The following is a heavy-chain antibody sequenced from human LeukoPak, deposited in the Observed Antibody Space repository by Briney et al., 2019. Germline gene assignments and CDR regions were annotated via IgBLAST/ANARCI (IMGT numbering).Heavy chain of an antibody. CDR2: IYWDDDK. CDR3: AHVVINILFDY. CDR1: GFSLSPSGVG. D-gene: IGHD2-21*01. V-gene: IGHV2-5*02. Sequence: SGPALVKPPQTLTLTCTFSGFSLSPSGVGVGWIRQPPGKALEWLAPIYWDDDKRYSPSLKSRLTITKDTSKNQVVLTMTNMDPVDTATYYCAHVVINILFDYWGQGTLVTVSS. J-gene: IGHJ4*02.